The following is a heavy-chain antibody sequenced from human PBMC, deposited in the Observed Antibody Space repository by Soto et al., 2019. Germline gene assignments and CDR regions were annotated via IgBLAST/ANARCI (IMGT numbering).Heavy chain of an antibody. J-gene: IGHJ4*02. CDR2: INDDGIST. V-gene: IGHV3-74*01. Sequence: HPGGSLRLSCAASGFTFSMYWMHWVRQVPGKGPEWVSRINDDGISTNYADSVKGRFTISRDNAKNTLYLQMNASRVEDTAVYYCTRGPRSTSTGTGAFWGQGTLVTVSS. CDR1: GFTFSMYW. D-gene: IGHD1-1*01. CDR3: TRGPRSTSTGTGAF.